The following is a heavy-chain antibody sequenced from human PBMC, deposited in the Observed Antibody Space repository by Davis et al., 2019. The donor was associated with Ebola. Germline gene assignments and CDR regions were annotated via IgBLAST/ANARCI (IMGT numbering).Heavy chain of an antibody. V-gene: IGHV1-18*04. CDR1: GYTFTSYG. CDR3: ARDDTDAFDI. CDR2: INPHNGNT. Sequence: ASVKVSCKASGYTFTSYGISWVRQAPGQGLEWMGWINPHNGNTNYAQNVQGRVTMTTDTSTSTAYMEVGSLRPEDTAVYYCARDDTDAFDIWGQGTMVTVSS. J-gene: IGHJ3*02.